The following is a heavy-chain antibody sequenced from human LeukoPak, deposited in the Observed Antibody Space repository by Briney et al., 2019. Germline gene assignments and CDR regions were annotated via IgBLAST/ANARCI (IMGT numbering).Heavy chain of an antibody. CDR1: GGSFSGYY. V-gene: IGHV4-34*01. CDR3: ARGGGPSGYYFDY. CDR2: INHSGST. D-gene: IGHD3-22*01. Sequence: SETLSLTCAVYGGSFSGYYWSWIRQPPGKELEWIGEINHSGSTNYNPSLKSRVTISVDTSKNQFSLKLSSVTAADTAVYYCARGGGPSGYYFDYWGQGTLVTVSS. J-gene: IGHJ4*02.